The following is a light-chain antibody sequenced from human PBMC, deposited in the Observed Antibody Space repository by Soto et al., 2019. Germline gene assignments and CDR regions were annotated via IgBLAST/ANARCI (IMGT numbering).Light chain of an antibody. CDR3: AAWDGSLDGRFV. CDR2: LND. CDR1: SSNIGTNY. V-gene: IGLV1-47*02. J-gene: IGLJ1*01. Sequence: QSVLTQPPSASVTPGQRVTISCAGSSSNIGTNYVHWYQQLPGTAPKLLIYLNDQRPSGVPDRFSGSKSGTSASLAISGLRSEDEADYFCAAWDGSLDGRFVFGTGTKLTVL.